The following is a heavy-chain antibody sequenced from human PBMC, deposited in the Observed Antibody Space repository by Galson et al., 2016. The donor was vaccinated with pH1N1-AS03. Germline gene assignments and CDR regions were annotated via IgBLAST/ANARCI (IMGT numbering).Heavy chain of an antibody. CDR2: VHHSGAT. V-gene: IGHV4-38-2*01. D-gene: IGHD2-21*01. J-gene: IGHJ4*02. CDR3: AAPGGGSYSY. Sequence: SETLSLTCEVSGYSIWSDYYWGWIRQPPGKGLEWIGSVHHSGATWHNPSIKSRVTISVDPSKNQFSLRVNPVTVADTAVYYCAAPGGGSYSYWGQGKLVTVSS. CDR1: GYSIWSDYY.